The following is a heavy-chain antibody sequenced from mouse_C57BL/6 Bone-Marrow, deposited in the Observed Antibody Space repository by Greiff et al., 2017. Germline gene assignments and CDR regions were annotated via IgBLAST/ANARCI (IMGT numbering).Heavy chain of an antibody. CDR1: GYTFTDYE. Sequence: VQLQQSGAELVRPGASVTLSCKASGYTFTDYEMHWVKQTPVHGLEWIGAIDPETGGTAYNQKFKGKAILTADKSSSTAYMELRSLTTEDSAVYYCTRPYYYSNYLYYVDYGGRGTTLTVSS. D-gene: IGHD2-5*01. CDR2: IDPETGGT. J-gene: IGHJ2*01. V-gene: IGHV1-15*01. CDR3: TRPYYYSNYLYYVDY.